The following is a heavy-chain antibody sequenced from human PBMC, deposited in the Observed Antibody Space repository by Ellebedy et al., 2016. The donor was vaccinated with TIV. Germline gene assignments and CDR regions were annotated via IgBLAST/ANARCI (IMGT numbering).Heavy chain of an antibody. CDR3: ANDLSNAWCFDY. CDR2: ISHDANYK. J-gene: IGHJ4*02. Sequence: GGSLRLXXAASGSTFSSHVMHWVRQAPGKGLEWVARISHDANYKSYIDSVKGRFTISRDNSKNTLYLQMNSLRTEDTAVYYCANDLSNAWCFDYWGQGTLVTVSS. D-gene: IGHD4-11*01. CDR1: GSTFSSHV. V-gene: IGHV3-30*18.